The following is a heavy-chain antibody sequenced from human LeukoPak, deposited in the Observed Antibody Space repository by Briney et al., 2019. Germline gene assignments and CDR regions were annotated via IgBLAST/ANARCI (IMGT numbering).Heavy chain of an antibody. V-gene: IGHV4-34*01. Sequence: ASETLSLTCAVYGGSFSGYYWSWIRQPPGKGLEWIGEINHSGSTNYNPSLKSRVTISVDTSKNQFSLKLSSVTAADTAVYYCARERRPTYYDFWSGYYIWGQGTLVTVSS. D-gene: IGHD3-3*01. CDR1: GGSFSGYY. J-gene: IGHJ4*02. CDR2: INHSGST. CDR3: ARERRPTYYDFWSGYYI.